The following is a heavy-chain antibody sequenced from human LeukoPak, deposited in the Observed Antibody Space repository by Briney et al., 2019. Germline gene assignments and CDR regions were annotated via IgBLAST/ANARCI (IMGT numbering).Heavy chain of an antibody. CDR1: GGSISSSSYY. V-gene: IGHV4-39*07. CDR2: IYYSGST. D-gene: IGHD3-22*01. J-gene: IGHJ3*02. Sequence: PSETLSLTCTVSGGSISSSSYYWGWIRQPPGKGLEWIGSIYYSGSTYYNPPLKSRVTLSVDTSKNQFSLRLSSVTAADTAVYYCAREDSSGRIDAFDIWGQGTMVTVSS. CDR3: AREDSSGRIDAFDI.